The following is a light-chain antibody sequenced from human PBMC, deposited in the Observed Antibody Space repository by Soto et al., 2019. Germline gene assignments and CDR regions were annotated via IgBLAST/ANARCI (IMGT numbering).Light chain of an antibody. CDR3: QQYYSTPWT. CDR1: QSVLYTSKNKNC. CDR2: WAS. Sequence: DIVLTQSPDSLAVSLGERATINCKSSQSVLYTSKNKNCLAWYRQKPGQPPKLLIYWASTRESGVPDRFSGSGSGTDFTLTISSLQAEDVAVYYCQQYYSTPWTFGQGTKVEIK. V-gene: IGKV4-1*01. J-gene: IGKJ1*01.